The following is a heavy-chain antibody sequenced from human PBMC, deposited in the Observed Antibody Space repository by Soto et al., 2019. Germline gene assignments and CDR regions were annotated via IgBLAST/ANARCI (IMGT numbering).Heavy chain of an antibody. Sequence: QVQLVQSGAEVKKPGSSVKVSCKASGGTFSSYTISWVRQAPGXXXEWMGRIIPILGIANYAQKFQGRVTITGDKSTXXXXXELSXXXXXXXXXXXXXXXXXXSYHWFDPWGQGTLVTVSS. CDR2: IIPILGIA. CDR1: GGTFSSYT. D-gene: IGHD3-10*01. V-gene: IGHV1-69*02. CDR3: XXXXXXSYHWFDP. J-gene: IGHJ5*02.